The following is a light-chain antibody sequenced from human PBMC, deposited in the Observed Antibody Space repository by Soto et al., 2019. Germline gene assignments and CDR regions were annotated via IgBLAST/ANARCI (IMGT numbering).Light chain of an antibody. J-gene: IGKJ2*01. V-gene: IGKV3-20*01. CDR1: QSIGSSF. CDR2: GAS. CDR3: QQYDSSPYT. Sequence: EIVLTQSPGTLSLSPGEGAALSCRASQSIGSSFLAWYQQKPGQAPRLLIYGASSRATGIPDRFSGSGSGTDFTLTISRLEPEDFAVYYCQQYDSSPYTFGQGTKLEI.